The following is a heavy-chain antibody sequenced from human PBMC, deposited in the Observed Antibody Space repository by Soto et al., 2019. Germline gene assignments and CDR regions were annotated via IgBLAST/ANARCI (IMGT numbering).Heavy chain of an antibody. CDR3: ARQTGTTTTPFDY. V-gene: IGHV4-30-4*01. CDR2: IYCSGST. CDR1: GGSITSGDYY. J-gene: IGHJ4*02. D-gene: IGHD1-7*01. Sequence: PSETLSLTCTVSGGSITSGDYYWSWIRQTPGKGLEWIGYIYCSGSTYYNPSLKSPITISLDTSKNQFSLKLRSVAAADTAVYYCARQTGTTTTPFDYWGQGSLVTVSS.